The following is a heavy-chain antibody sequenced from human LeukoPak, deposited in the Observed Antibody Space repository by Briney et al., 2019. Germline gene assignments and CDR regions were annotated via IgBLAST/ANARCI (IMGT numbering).Heavy chain of an antibody. Sequence: GGSLRLSCEASGFTFSSYSMNWVRQAPGKGLEWVSSISSSSSYIYYADSVKGRFTISRDNAKNSLYLQMNSLRAEDTAVYYCARATRYCSSTSCYEADAFDIWGQGTMVTVSS. D-gene: IGHD2-2*01. CDR3: ARATRYCSSTSCYEADAFDI. J-gene: IGHJ3*02. CDR2: ISSSSSYI. CDR1: GFTFSSYS. V-gene: IGHV3-21*01.